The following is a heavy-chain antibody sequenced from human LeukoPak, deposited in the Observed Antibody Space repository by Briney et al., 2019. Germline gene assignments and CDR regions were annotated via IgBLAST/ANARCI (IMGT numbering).Heavy chain of an antibody. J-gene: IGHJ3*02. CDR2: IKQDGSEK. Sequence: PGGSLRLSCAASGFTFSTYWMSWVRQAPGKGLEWVANIKQDGSEKYYVDSVKGRFTISRDNAKNSLSLQMNSLRTEDTAVYYCARRQFNWGSAFDIWGQATMVTVSS. CDR3: ARRQFNWGSAFDI. V-gene: IGHV3-7*01. CDR1: GFTFSTYW. D-gene: IGHD7-27*01.